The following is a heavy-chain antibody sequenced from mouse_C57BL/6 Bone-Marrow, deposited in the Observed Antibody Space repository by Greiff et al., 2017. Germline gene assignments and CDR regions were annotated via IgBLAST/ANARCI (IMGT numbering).Heavy chain of an antibody. V-gene: IGHV14-4*01. CDR2: IDPENGDT. CDR3: TTSGDYFGSSSYFDY. Sequence: VQLQQSGAELVRPGASVKLSCTASGFNIKDDYMHWVKQRPEQGLEWIGWIDPENGDTEYAPKFPGKATITADTSSNTAYLQLSSLTSEDTAVYYCTTSGDYFGSSSYFDYWGQGTTLTVSS. CDR1: GFNIKDDY. D-gene: IGHD1-1*01. J-gene: IGHJ2*01.